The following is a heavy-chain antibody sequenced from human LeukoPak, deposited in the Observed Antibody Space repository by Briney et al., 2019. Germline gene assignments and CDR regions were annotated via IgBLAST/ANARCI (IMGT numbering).Heavy chain of an antibody. CDR2: IYPGDSDT. CDR3: ARLMLSDYYDSSGYYPTTFDY. V-gene: IGHV5-51*01. J-gene: IGHJ4*02. Sequence: GESLKISCKGSGYSFTSYWIGWVRQMPGKGLEWMGIIYPGDSDTRYSPSFQGQVTISADKSISTAYLQWSSLKASDTAMYYCARLMLSDYYDSSGYYPTTFDYWGQGTLVTVSS. D-gene: IGHD3-22*01. CDR1: GYSFTSYW.